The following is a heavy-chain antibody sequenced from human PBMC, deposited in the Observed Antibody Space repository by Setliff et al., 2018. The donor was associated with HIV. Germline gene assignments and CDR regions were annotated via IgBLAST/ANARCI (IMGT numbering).Heavy chain of an antibody. CDR3: ARQIGGGHWALDY. Sequence: PSETLSLTCSVSGGSISSHYWSWIRQPPGKGLEWIGYVYYSGITNYNVSLKSRVTISVDTSKNQFSLKLSSVTAADTAVYYCARQIGGGHWALDYWGQGTLVTSPQ. V-gene: IGHV4-59*08. CDR1: GGSISSHY. CDR2: VYYSGIT. D-gene: IGHD2-21*01. J-gene: IGHJ4*02.